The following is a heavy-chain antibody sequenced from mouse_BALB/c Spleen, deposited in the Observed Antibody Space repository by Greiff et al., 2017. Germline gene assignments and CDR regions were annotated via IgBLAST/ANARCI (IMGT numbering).Heavy chain of an antibody. CDR2: IFPGSGNT. CDR3: ARGGIYYGSSYYWYFDV. V-gene: IGHV1-66*01. Sequence: QVQLKESGPELVKPGASVKISCKASGYSFTSYYIHWVKQRPGQGLEWIGWIFPGSGNTKYNEKFKGKATLTADTSSSTAYMQLSSLTSEDSAVYFCARGGIYYGSSYYWYFDVWGAGTTVTVSS. J-gene: IGHJ1*01. CDR1: GYSFTSYY. D-gene: IGHD1-1*01.